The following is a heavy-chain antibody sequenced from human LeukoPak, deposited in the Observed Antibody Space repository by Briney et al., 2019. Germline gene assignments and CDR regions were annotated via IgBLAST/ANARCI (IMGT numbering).Heavy chain of an antibody. Sequence: GGSLEISFQGSGCSFTSYWIGWGRQLPGKGEGGMGIISPGDSLPRYSPSFQGQVTISADKSISTAYLQWSSLMASDTAMYYCARLYGDYALGYWGQGTLVTVSS. V-gene: IGHV5-51*01. CDR2: ISPGDSLP. CDR3: ARLYGDYALGY. D-gene: IGHD4-17*01. J-gene: IGHJ4*02. CDR1: GCSFTSYW.